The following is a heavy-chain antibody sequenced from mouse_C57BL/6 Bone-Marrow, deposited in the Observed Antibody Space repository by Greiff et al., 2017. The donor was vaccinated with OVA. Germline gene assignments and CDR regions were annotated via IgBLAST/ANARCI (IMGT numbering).Heavy chain of an antibody. CDR1: GYTFTDYY. CDR2: IYPSDSET. J-gene: IGHJ1*03. Sequence: VQLQQSGPELVKPGASVKISCKASGYTFTDYYINWVKQRPGQGLEWIGNIYPSDSETHYNQKFKDKATLTVDKSSSTAYMQLSSLTSEDSAVYYCARRGPYWYFDVWGTGTTVTVSS. CDR3: ARRGPYWYFDV. V-gene: IGHV1-61*01.